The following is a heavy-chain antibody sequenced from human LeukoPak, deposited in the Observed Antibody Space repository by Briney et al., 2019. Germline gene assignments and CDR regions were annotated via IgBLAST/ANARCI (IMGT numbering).Heavy chain of an antibody. CDR1: GFTFYSYA. D-gene: IGHD3-10*01. J-gene: IGHJ4*02. CDR2: ISGSGDST. V-gene: IGHV3-23*01. Sequence: GGSLRLSCAASGFTFYSYAMTWVRQAPGKGLEWVSTISGSGDSTYYADSVKGRFTISRDNFKDTLYLQMNSLRAEDTAIYYCATKTYYYGSGSSLNDCWGQGTLVTVSS. CDR3: ATKTYYYGSGSSLNDC.